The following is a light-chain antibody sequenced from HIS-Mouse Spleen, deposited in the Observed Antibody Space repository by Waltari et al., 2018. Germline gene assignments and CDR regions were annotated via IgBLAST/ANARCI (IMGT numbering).Light chain of an antibody. J-gene: IGLJ3*02. Sequence: SSELTQDPAVSVPLVQTVSITCQGDSLRSYYANWYQQKPGQAPVLVIYGKNNRPSGIPDRFSGSSSGNTASLTITGAQAEDEADYYCNSRDSSGNHWVFGGGTKLTVL. V-gene: IGLV3-19*01. CDR1: SLRSYY. CDR3: NSRDSSGNHWV. CDR2: GKN.